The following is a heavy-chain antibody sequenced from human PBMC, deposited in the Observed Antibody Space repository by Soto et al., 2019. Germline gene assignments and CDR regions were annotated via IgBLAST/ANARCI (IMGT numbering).Heavy chain of an antibody. CDR2: ITAFNGNT. CDR1: GYTFTNFG. D-gene: IGHD2-15*01. V-gene: IGHV1-18*01. CDR3: ARDLGGVEVPGVTRADV. Sequence: QVHLVQSGAEVRKPGASVKVSCKTSGYTFTNFGISWVRQAPGQGLEWMGWITAFNGNTNYGQKFQDRVTMTTGTSTSTGYMELRNLRSDDTAVYYCARDLGGVEVPGVTRADVW. J-gene: IGHJ6*01.